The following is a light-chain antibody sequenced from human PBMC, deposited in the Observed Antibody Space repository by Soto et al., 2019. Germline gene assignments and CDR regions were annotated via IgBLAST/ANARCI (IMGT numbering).Light chain of an antibody. CDR3: QSYDSSLSGSVV. V-gene: IGLV1-40*01. Sequence: QSVLTQPPSVSGAPGQRVTISCTGSSSNIGAGYDVHWYQQLPGTAPKRLIYGNSNRPSGVPDRFSGSKSGTSASLAITGLQAEDEADYHCQSYDSSLSGSVVFGGGTKLTVL. CDR2: GNS. CDR1: SSNIGAGYD. J-gene: IGLJ2*01.